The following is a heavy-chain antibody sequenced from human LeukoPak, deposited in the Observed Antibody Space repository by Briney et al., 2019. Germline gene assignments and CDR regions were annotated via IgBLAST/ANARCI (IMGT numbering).Heavy chain of an antibody. CDR2: INAGNGNT. CDR1: GYTFTSYA. V-gene: IGHV1-3*01. J-gene: IGHJ4*02. CDR3: ARSGAMVRGTSFDY. D-gene: IGHD3-10*01. Sequence: ASVKVSCKASGYTFTSYAMHWVRQAPGQRFEWMGWINAGNGNTKYSQKFQGRVTITRDTSASTAYMELSSLRSEDTAVYYCARSGAMVRGTSFDYWGQGTLVTVSS.